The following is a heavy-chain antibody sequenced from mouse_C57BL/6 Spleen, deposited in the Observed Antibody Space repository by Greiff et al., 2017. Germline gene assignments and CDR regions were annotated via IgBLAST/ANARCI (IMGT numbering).Heavy chain of an antibody. CDR3: ARGGWDGY. Sequence: QVQLQQSGAELVRPGSSVKLCCKASGYTFTSYWMHWVKQRPIQGLEWIGNIDPSDSETHYNQKFKDKATLTVDKSSSTAYMQLSSLTSEDSAVYYGARGGWDGYWAEGTTLTVSS. CDR1: GYTFTSYW. CDR2: IDPSDSET. V-gene: IGHV1-52*01. J-gene: IGHJ2*01. D-gene: IGHD4-1*01.